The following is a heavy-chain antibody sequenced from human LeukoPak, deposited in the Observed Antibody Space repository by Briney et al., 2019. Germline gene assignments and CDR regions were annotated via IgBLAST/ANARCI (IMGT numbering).Heavy chain of an antibody. CDR3: ARGSPQDYFGSMTYLFDL. V-gene: IGHV3-30*03. CDR1: GFAFGTYG. CDR2: ISSDGRNE. D-gene: IGHD3-10*01. J-gene: IGHJ4*02. Sequence: PGGSLRLSFAPSGFAFGTYGIHWGRQAPGKGLEWVAAISSDGRNEYFTDSVKGRFTISRDNSKRTLYLEVNSLRADDTAVYYCARGSPQDYFGSMTYLFDLWGPGALVTVSS.